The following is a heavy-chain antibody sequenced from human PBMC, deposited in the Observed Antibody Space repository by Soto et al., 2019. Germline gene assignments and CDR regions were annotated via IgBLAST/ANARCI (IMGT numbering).Heavy chain of an antibody. CDR2: ISGSSSNI. V-gene: IGHV3-11*01. CDR1: GFSFSDYY. Sequence: QVQLVESGGALVKTRGSLRLSCVASGFSFSDYYISWVRQAPGKGLEWISNISGSSSNIYYADSVKVRFTTSRDNAENSVFIQMNNLRAEDTARYYCAKMTSTGWYDPVFHWGQGTLVTVSS. J-gene: IGHJ4*02. D-gene: IGHD6-19*01. CDR3: AKMTSTGWYDPVFH.